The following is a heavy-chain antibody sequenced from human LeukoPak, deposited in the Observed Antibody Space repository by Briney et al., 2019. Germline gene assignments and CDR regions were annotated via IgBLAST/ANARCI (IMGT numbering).Heavy chain of an antibody. J-gene: IGHJ4*02. D-gene: IGHD4-17*01. CDR2: INPNSGGT. CDR1: GYTFTGYY. V-gene: IGHV1-2*04. Sequence: ASVKVSCKASGYTFTGYYMHWVRQAPGQGLEWMGWINPNSGGTNYAQKFQGWVTMTTDTSTSTAYMELRSLRSDDTAVYYCARGDSTVTDYWGQGTLVTVSS. CDR3: ARGDSTVTDY.